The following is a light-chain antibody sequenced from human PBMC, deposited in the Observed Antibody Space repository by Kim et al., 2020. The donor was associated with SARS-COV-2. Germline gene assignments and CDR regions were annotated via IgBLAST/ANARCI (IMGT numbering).Light chain of an antibody. CDR2: GAS. CDR3: QQYNNWPYT. CDR1: QSVSSN. J-gene: IGKJ2*01. V-gene: IGKV3-15*01. Sequence: EIVMTQSPATPSVSPGERATLSCRASQSVSSNLAWYQQKPGQAPRLLIYGASTRATGIPSRFSGSGSGTEFTLTISSLQSEDFAVYSCQQYNNWPYTFGQGTKLEI.